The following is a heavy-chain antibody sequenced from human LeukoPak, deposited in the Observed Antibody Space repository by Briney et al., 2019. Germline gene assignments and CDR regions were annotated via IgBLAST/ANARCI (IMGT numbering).Heavy chain of an antibody. CDR1: GFTFNSYS. V-gene: IGHV3-48*04. CDR3: ASNFDY. Sequence: GGSLRLSCAASGFTFNSYSMNWVRQAPGKGLEWVSYISSSSSTIYYADSVKGRFTISRDNAKNSLYLQMNSLRAEDTAVYYCASNFDYWGQGTLVTVSS. CDR2: ISSSSSTI. J-gene: IGHJ4*02.